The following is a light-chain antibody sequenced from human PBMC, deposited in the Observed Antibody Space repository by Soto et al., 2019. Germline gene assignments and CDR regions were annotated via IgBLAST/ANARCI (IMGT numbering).Light chain of an antibody. CDR3: QQFRSFPIT. J-gene: IGKJ5*01. CDR1: QSISSW. Sequence: DIQMTQSPSTLSASVGDRVTITCRASQSISSWLAWYQQKPGKAPKLLIYDVSSLESGVPSRFSGSGSGTEFTLAISSLQPDDFATYYCQQFRSFPITFGQGTRLEI. CDR2: DVS. V-gene: IGKV1-5*01.